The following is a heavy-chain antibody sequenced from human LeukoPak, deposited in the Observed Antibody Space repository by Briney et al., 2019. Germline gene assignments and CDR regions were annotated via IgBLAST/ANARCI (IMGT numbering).Heavy chain of an antibody. CDR1: GFTFDDYA. J-gene: IGHJ3*02. Sequence: GGSLRLSCAASGFTFDDYAVHWVRQAPGKGLAWVSGISWNSGSIGYADSVKGRFTISRDNAKNSLYLQMNSLRAEDTALYYCAKVYSSGWFDAFDIWGQGTMVTVSS. V-gene: IGHV3-9*01. CDR3: AKVYSSGWFDAFDI. CDR2: ISWNSGSI. D-gene: IGHD6-19*01.